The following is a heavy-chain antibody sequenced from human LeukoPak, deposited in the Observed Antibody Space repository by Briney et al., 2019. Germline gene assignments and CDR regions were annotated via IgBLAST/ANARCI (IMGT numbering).Heavy chain of an antibody. CDR3: ARSTLGTMTRLGDY. D-gene: IGHD1-1*01. Sequence: GGSLRLSCAASGFTFGNYWMHWVRQAPGKGLEWVALISKDGTNDYYADSVKGRFTISRDNSKNTLYLQMNSLISEDTAVYYCARSTLGTMTRLGDYWGQGTLVTVSS. V-gene: IGHV3-30-3*01. CDR1: GFTFGNYW. J-gene: IGHJ4*02. CDR2: ISKDGTND.